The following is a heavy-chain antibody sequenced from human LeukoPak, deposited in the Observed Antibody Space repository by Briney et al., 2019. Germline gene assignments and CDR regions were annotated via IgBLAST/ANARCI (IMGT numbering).Heavy chain of an antibody. CDR1: GFTFDDYA. V-gene: IGHV3-9*01. CDR3: ARERYNDFWSGSDY. CDR2: ISWNSGRI. J-gene: IGHJ4*02. D-gene: IGHD3-3*01. Sequence: GGSLRLSCAASGFTFDDYAMHWVRQAPGKGLEWVSGISWNSGRIDYADSVKGRFTISRDNAKNSLYLQMNSLRSEDTAVYYCARERYNDFWSGSDYWGQGTLATVSS.